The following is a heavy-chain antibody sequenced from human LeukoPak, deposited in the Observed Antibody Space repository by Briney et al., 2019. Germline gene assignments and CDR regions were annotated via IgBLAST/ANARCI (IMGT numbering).Heavy chain of an antibody. D-gene: IGHD5-24*01. CDR1: GFTFSSSV. J-gene: IGHJ4*02. CDR2: ITTNGRRT. Sequence: GGSLRLSCSASGFTFSSSVMHWVRQAPGKGLEYVSAITTNGRRTYYADSVKGRFTISRDNSKNTLYLQMSSLRVEDTAVYYCVSSRDGFNSPFDYWGQGTLVTVPS. V-gene: IGHV3-64D*06. CDR3: VSSRDGFNSPFDY.